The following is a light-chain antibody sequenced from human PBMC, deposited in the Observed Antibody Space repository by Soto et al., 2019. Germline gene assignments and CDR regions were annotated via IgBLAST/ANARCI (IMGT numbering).Light chain of an antibody. Sequence: EIVLTQSPGTLSLSPGERATLSCRASQSVSSSSLAWYQQKPGQAPRLLIYDASSSATGIPDRFSGSGSGTDFTLTISRLETADFAVYYCQQYGSSLFTFGPGTKVDIK. CDR2: DAS. V-gene: IGKV3-20*01. J-gene: IGKJ3*01. CDR1: QSVSSSS. CDR3: QQYGSSLFT.